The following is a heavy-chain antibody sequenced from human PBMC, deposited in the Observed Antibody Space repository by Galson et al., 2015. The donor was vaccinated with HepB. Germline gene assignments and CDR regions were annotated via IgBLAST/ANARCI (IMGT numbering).Heavy chain of an antibody. J-gene: IGHJ4*02. CDR1: GFTFSSYA. D-gene: IGHD2/OR15-2a*01. Sequence: SLRLSCAASGFTFSSYAMDWVRQVPGKGLEWVAFIGSDGSTRPYADSVKGRFTISRDKSKNTLYVQMDSLRAEDTAVYYCATGADYCVVNWGQGTLVTVSS. V-gene: IGHV3-30*02. CDR3: ATGADYCVVN. CDR2: IGSDGSTR.